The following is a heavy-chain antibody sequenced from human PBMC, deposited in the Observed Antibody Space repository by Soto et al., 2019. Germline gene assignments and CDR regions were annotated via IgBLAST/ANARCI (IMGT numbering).Heavy chain of an antibody. D-gene: IGHD6-6*01. V-gene: IGHV3-23*01. CDR3: AKDRTVAARNFDY. CDR1: GFAFSNYA. CDR2: ISTSIGAT. J-gene: IGHJ4*02. Sequence: GSLRLSCAASGFAFSNYAMGWVRQAPGKGLEWVSSISTSIGATYYADSVKGRFTISRDDSKDTLYLQMNSLRAEDSAVYYCAKDRTVAARNFDYWGQGTQVTV.